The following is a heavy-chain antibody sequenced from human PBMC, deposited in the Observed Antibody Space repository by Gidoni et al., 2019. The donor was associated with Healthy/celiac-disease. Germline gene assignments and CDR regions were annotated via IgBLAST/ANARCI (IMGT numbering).Heavy chain of an antibody. Sequence: EVQLLESGGGLVQPGGALRLSCAASGFTFSSYAMSWVRQAPGKGLEWVSAISGSGGRTYSADSVKCRFTISRDNSKNTLYLQMNSLRAEDTAVYYCARHCTGGVCYTGEAYYFDYWGQGTLVTVSS. V-gene: IGHV3-23*01. J-gene: IGHJ4*02. D-gene: IGHD2-8*02. CDR3: ARHCTGGVCYTGEAYYFDY. CDR1: GFTFSSYA. CDR2: ISGSGGRT.